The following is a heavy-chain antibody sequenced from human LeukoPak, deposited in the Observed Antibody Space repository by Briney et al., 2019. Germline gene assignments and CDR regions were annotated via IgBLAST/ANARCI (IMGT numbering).Heavy chain of an antibody. CDR3: ARATKGQRGYYYYYMDV. Sequence: VASVKVSCKASGCTFTSYGISWVRQAPGQGLEWMGWIGAYNGNTNYAQKLQGRVTMTTDTSTSTAYMELRSLRSDDTAVYYGARATKGQRGYYYYYMDVWGKGTTVTVSS. CDR1: GCTFTSYG. J-gene: IGHJ6*03. CDR2: IGAYNGNT. D-gene: IGHD6-25*01. V-gene: IGHV1-18*01.